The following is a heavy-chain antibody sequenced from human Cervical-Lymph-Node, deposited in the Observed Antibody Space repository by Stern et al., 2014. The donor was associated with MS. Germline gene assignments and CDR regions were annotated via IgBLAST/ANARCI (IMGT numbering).Heavy chain of an antibody. CDR2: IIPIFGSA. V-gene: IGHV1-69*01. Sequence: VQLVESGAEVKKPGSSVKVYCKVSGGTFNTYAFTWVRQAPGQGPEWMGGIIPIFGSANYAQKFQGRVTITADESTSTTYMEVSSLRSEDTAVYYCARVTVVEPVAVGYMDVWGQGTTVTVSS. D-gene: IGHD2-2*01. J-gene: IGHJ6*02. CDR1: GGTFNTYA. CDR3: ARVTVVEPVAVGYMDV.